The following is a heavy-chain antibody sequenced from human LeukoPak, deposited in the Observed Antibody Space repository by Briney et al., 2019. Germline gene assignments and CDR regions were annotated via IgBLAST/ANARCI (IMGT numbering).Heavy chain of an antibody. Sequence: SEPLSLTCTVSGVSISSYYWSWLRQPPGKGREWIAYIYYSGSTNYNPSLKSRVTISVDTSKNQFSLKLSSVTAADTAVYYCARHLGYCSGGSCYSVSWFDPWGQGTLVTVSS. CDR3: ARHLGYCSGGSCYSVSWFDP. CDR1: GVSISSYY. V-gene: IGHV4-59*01. CDR2: IYYSGST. D-gene: IGHD2-15*01. J-gene: IGHJ5*02.